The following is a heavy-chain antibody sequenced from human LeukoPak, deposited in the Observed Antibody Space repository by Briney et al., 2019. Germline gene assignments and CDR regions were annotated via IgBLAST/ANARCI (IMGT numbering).Heavy chain of an antibody. CDR3: ARSPYCSGVSSYSPYYYYYMDV. V-gene: IGHV5-51*01. J-gene: IGHJ6*03. Sequence: GESLKISCKGSGYIFTNYWIGWVRQMPGKGLEWMGIIYPGDSNTRYSPSFQGQVTISADKSISTAYLQWSSLKASDTAMYYCARSPYCSGVSSYSPYYYYYMDVWGKGTTVTVSS. CDR1: GYIFTNYW. CDR2: IYPGDSNT. D-gene: IGHD2-15*01.